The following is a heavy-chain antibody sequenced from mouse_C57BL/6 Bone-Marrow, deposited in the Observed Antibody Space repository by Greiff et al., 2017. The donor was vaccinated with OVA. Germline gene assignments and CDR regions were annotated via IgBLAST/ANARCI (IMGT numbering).Heavy chain of an antibody. CDR3: ARRYYYGSSPLTY. CDR1: GYTFTSYW. Sequence: VQLQQPGAELVKPGASVKLSCKASGYTFTSYWMHWVKQRPGQGLEWIGMIHPNSGSTNYNEKFKSKATLTVDKSSSTAYMQLSSLTSEDSAVYYCARRYYYGSSPLTYWGQGTLVTVSA. D-gene: IGHD1-1*01. CDR2: IHPNSGST. J-gene: IGHJ3*01. V-gene: IGHV1-64*01.